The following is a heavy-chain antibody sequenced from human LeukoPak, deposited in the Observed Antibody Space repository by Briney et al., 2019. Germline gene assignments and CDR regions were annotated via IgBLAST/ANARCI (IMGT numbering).Heavy chain of an antibody. D-gene: IGHD3-10*01. Sequence: PSETLSLTCTVSGGSISTSNYYWGWIRQPPGKGLEWIGNIFYSGSTYYSPSLKSRVTISLDTSRNQFSLKLSSVTAAETAVYYCARQPAMVRGGYYYMDVWGKGTTVTISS. CDR2: IFYSGST. J-gene: IGHJ6*03. CDR3: ARQPAMVRGGYYYMDV. CDR1: GGSISTSNYY. V-gene: IGHV4-39*01.